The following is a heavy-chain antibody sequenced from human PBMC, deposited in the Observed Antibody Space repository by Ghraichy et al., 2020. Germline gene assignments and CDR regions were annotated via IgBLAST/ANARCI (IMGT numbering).Heavy chain of an antibody. CDR1: GFAFSNYA. CDR2: ITGSGGRT. Sequence: GGSLRLSCAASGFAFSNYAMSWVRQVPGKGLEWVSAITGSGGRTYYADSVKGLFTISRDNSKNTLYLQMNSLTAEDTAVYYCARNSIELLKFFDFWGQGTLVTVSS. CDR3: ARNSIELLKFFDF. D-gene: IGHD2-8*01. J-gene: IGHJ4*02. V-gene: IGHV3-23*01.